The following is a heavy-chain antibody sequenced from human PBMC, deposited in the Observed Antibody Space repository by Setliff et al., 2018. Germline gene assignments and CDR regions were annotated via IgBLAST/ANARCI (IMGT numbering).Heavy chain of an antibody. D-gene: IGHD3-22*01. J-gene: IGHJ5*02. Sequence: PSETLSLTCTVSGDSISTYYWSWIRRPAGKGLEWIGRVFVDGSTNYNPSPKSRVTMSVDTSKNQFSLKLTSVTAADTAIYYCARDTSSDWAAWFDPWSQGILVTVSS. CDR3: ARDTSSDWAAWFDP. CDR1: GDSISTYY. V-gene: IGHV4-4*07. CDR2: VFVDGST.